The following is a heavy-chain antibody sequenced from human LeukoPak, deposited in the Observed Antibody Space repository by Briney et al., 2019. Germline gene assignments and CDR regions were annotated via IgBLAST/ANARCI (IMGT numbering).Heavy chain of an antibody. CDR1: GGSISSGDYY. D-gene: IGHD3-22*01. J-gene: IGHJ2*01. Sequence: SETLSLTCTVSGGSISSGDYYWSWIRQPPGKGLEWIGYIYYSGSTNYNPSLKSRVTISVDTSKNQFSLKLSSVTAADTAVYYCARPADDSSGYYYGYFDLWGRGTLVTVSS. CDR2: IYYSGST. CDR3: ARPADDSSGYYYGYFDL. V-gene: IGHV4-61*08.